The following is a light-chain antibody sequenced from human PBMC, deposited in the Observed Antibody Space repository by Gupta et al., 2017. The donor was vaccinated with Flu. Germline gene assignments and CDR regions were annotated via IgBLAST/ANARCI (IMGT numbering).Light chain of an antibody. CDR3: QQDGSSLDT. Sequence: EIVLTQSPGTLSLSPGERATLSCRASQSVSSSYLAWYQQKPGQAPRLLIYGASSRATGIPDRFSGSGSGTDFTLTISRLDPEDFAVYYCQQDGSSLDTFGQGTKVEIK. CDR2: GAS. J-gene: IGKJ1*01. CDR1: QSVSSSY. V-gene: IGKV3-20*01.